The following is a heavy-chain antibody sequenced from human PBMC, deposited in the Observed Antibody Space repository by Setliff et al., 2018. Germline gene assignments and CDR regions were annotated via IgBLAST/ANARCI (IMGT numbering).Heavy chain of an antibody. CDR3: ARASSGWYSAYYYYMDV. Sequence: SETLSLTCIVSGESIDSVATGNHYWNWIRQPAGKGPEWIGRVYNDGSTNYNPSLKSRLTMSVDTSKNQFSLNLTSVTAADTAVYYCARASSGWYSAYYYYMDVWGKGTTVTVSS. CDR2: VYNDGST. CDR1: GESIDSVATGNHY. D-gene: IGHD6-19*01. J-gene: IGHJ6*03. V-gene: IGHV4-61*02.